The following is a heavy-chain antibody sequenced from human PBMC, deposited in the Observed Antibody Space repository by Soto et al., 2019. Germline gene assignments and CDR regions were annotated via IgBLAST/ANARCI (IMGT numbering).Heavy chain of an antibody. CDR2: IYYSGST. Sequence: PSETLSLTCTVSGGSISSGGYYWSWIRQHPGKGLEWIGYIYYSGSTYYNPSLKSRVTISVDKSKNQFSLKLSSVTAADTAVYYCARGSNYDSSGDFDYWGQGTLVTVSS. D-gene: IGHD3-22*01. CDR1: GGSISSGGYY. J-gene: IGHJ4*02. CDR3: ARGSNYDSSGDFDY. V-gene: IGHV4-31*03.